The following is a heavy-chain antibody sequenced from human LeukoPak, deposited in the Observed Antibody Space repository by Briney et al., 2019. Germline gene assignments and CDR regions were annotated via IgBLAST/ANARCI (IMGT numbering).Heavy chain of an antibody. V-gene: IGHV1-18*04. CDR3: ARGRNFDY. J-gene: IGHJ4*02. CDR2: ISAYSGDT. Sequence: ASMKVSFKASGYTFSSYGISWVRQAPGQGLEWMGWISAYSGDTNYAQKFQGRVIMTTDTSTSPAYMELRSLRSDDTAVYYCARGRNFDYWGQGTLVTVSS. CDR1: GYTFSSYG.